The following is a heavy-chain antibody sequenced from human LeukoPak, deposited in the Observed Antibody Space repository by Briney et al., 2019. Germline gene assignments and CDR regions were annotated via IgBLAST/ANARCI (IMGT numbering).Heavy chain of an antibody. CDR1: GFIFSNYI. D-gene: IGHD3-16*01. V-gene: IGHV3-48*04. CDR3: ARTPMGGNTFDY. Sequence: GGSLRLFCAASGFIFSNYIMNWVRQAPGKGLEWVSYISSSSNTIYYADSVKGRFTISRDNAKNSLYLQMNSLRAEDTAVYYCARTPMGGNTFDYWGQGTLVTVSS. J-gene: IGHJ4*02. CDR2: ISSSSNTI.